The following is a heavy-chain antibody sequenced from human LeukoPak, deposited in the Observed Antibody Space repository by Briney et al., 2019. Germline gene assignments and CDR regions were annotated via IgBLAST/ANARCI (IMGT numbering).Heavy chain of an antibody. CDR2: IRSKANSYAT. V-gene: IGHV3-73*01. CDR3: TSERYDFWSGYPNDY. Sequence: GGSLRLSCAASGFTFSGSAMHWVRQASGKWLEWVGRIRSKANSYATAYAASVKGRFTISRDDSYLQMNSLKTEDTAVYYCTSERYDFWSGYPNDYWGQGTLVTVSS. CDR1: GFTFSGSA. J-gene: IGHJ4*02. D-gene: IGHD3-3*01.